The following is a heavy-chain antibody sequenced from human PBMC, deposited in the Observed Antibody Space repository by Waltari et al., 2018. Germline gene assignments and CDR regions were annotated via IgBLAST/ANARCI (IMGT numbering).Heavy chain of an antibody. CDR2: ISGSGAAI. J-gene: IGHJ6*02. Sequence: EVQLLESGGGLVQPGGSLRLSCAASGFTFSGYARRGVGQAPGKGLEWVSSISGSGAAIYYADSVKGRFTISRDNSKNTLYLQMISLRAEDTAVYYCAEAGLYVRDYYYDYSMGVWGQGTTVTVSS. V-gene: IGHV3-23*01. CDR1: GFTFSGYA. D-gene: IGHD3-16*01. CDR3: AEAGLYVRDYYYDYSMGV.